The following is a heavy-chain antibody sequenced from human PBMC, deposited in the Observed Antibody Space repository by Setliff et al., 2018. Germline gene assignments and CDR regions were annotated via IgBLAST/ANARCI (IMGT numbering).Heavy chain of an antibody. CDR3: ASLGMTTMMDWYFDL. CDR2: INHSGST. D-gene: IGHD4-4*01. J-gene: IGHJ2*01. CDR1: GGSFSGYY. Sequence: SETLSLTCAVYGGSFSGYYWSWIRQPPGKGLEWIGEINHSGSTNYNPSLKSRVTISIDTSKNQFSLKLSSVTAADTAAYYCASLGMTTMMDWYFDLWGRGTLVTVSS. V-gene: IGHV4-34*01.